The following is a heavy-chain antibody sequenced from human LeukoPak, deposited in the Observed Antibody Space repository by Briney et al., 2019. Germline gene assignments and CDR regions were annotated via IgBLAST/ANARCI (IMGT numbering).Heavy chain of an antibody. D-gene: IGHD3-22*01. CDR2: ISYSGST. CDR3: ARSGSGYSPVDY. V-gene: IGHV4-59*01. J-gene: IGHJ4*02. Sequence: PSETLSLTCTVSGGSISSFYWSWIRQPPGKGLEWIGYISYSGSTNYNPSLKSRVTISVDTSKNQFSLKLSSVTAADTAVYYCARSGSGYSPVDYWGQGTLVIVSS. CDR1: GGSISSFY.